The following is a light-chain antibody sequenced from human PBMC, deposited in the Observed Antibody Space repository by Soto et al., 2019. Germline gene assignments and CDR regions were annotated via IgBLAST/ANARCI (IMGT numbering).Light chain of an antibody. CDR1: QSISSW. V-gene: IGKV1-5*01. Sequence: DIQMTQSPSTLSASVGDRVTITCRASQSISSWLAWYQQKPGKAPKLLIYDASSLESGGPSRFSGSGSGTEFTLTISRLQPDDFATYYCQQYNSYSPWTFGQGTKVEIK. J-gene: IGKJ1*01. CDR3: QQYNSYSPWT. CDR2: DAS.